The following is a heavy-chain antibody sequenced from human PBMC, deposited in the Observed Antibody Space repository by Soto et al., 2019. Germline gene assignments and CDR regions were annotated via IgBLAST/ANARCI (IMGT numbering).Heavy chain of an antibody. D-gene: IGHD1-26*01. CDR2: IRSKANSYAT. CDR1: GFTFSGSA. J-gene: IGHJ4*02. Sequence: EVQLVESGGGLVQPGGSLKLSCAASGFTFSGSAMHWVRQASGKGLEWVGRIRSKANSYATAYAASVKGRFTISRDDSKNTAYLQMTSLKTEDTAVYYCTTHLDSGSYVVSYWGQGTLVTVSS. CDR3: TTHLDSGSYVVSY. V-gene: IGHV3-73*02.